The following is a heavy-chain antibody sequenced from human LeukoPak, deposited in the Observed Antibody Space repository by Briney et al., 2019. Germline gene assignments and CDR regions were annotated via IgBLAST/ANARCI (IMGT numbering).Heavy chain of an antibody. Sequence: GGSLRLSCAASGFTFSSSAMSWVRQVPGKGLEWVSGISASGGSTYYADSVRGRFTISRDNSKNTLYLQMNSLRAEDTAVYYCARDGITMIVVVNYFDYWGQGTLVTVSS. V-gene: IGHV3-23*01. D-gene: IGHD3-22*01. CDR1: GFTFSSSA. CDR2: ISASGGST. J-gene: IGHJ4*02. CDR3: ARDGITMIVVVNYFDY.